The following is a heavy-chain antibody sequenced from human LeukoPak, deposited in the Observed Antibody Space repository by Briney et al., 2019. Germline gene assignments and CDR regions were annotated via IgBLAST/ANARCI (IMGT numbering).Heavy chain of an antibody. CDR2: IYHSGST. J-gene: IGHJ4*02. CDR3: ARAYDYGGNLVPFDY. D-gene: IGHD4-23*01. Sequence: SETLSLTRAVFGYSISSGYYWGWIRQPPGKGLEGIGTIYHSGSTYYNPSLKSRVTISVDTSKNQFSLKLSSVTAADTAVYYCARAYDYGGNLVPFDYWGQGTLVTVSS. V-gene: IGHV4-38-2*01. CDR1: GYSISSGYY.